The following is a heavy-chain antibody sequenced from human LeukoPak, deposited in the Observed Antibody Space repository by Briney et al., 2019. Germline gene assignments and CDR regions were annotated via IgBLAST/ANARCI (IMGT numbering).Heavy chain of an antibody. V-gene: IGHV1-2*02. Sequence: ASVKVSCKASGYTFTSYSISWVRQAPGQGLEWMGWINPNSGGTNYAQKFQGRVTMTRDTSISTAYMELSRLRSDDTAVYYCARGGSYWVYYYYMDVWGKGTTVTVSS. CDR2: INPNSGGT. CDR1: GYTFTSYS. CDR3: ARGGSYWVYYYYMDV. D-gene: IGHD1-26*01. J-gene: IGHJ6*03.